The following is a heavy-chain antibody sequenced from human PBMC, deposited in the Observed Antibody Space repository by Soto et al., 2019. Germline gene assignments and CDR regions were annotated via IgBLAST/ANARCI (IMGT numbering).Heavy chain of an antibody. J-gene: IGHJ5*02. CDR1: GGSISSSSYY. CDR3: ARVVYSSSWYNWFDP. Sequence: SETLSLTCTVSGGSISSSSYYWGWIRQPPGKGLEWIGSIYYSGSTYYNPSLKSRVTISVDTSKNQFSLKLSSVTTADTAVYYCARVVYSSSWYNWFDPWGQGTLVTVSS. V-gene: IGHV4-39*07. CDR2: IYYSGST. D-gene: IGHD6-13*01.